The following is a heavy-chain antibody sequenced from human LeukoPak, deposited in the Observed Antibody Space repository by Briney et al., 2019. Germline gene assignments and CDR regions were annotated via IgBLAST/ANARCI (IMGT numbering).Heavy chain of an antibody. CDR3: ARDQPQKVDIYQIAAQEFNAFDI. J-gene: IGHJ3*02. CDR2: IIPILGIA. CDR1: GGTFSSYA. Sequence: SVKVSCKASGGTFSSYAISWVRQAPGQGLEWMGRIIPILGIANYAQKFQGRVTITADKSTSTAYMELSSLRSEDTAVYYCARDQPQKVDIYQIAAQEFNAFDIWGQGTMVTVSS. V-gene: IGHV1-69*04. D-gene: IGHD6-13*01.